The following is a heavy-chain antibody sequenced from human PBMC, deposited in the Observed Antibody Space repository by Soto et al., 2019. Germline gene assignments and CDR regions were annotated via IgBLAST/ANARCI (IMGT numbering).Heavy chain of an antibody. J-gene: IGHJ4*02. V-gene: IGHV1-18*04. Sequence: QLVQSGAEVKKPGASVRVSCKASGYIFTDYGISWVRQAPGQGLGWMGWISGYNADTSYAQRLQDRVRMSIDTSTRTAYMELRSLTSDDAAVYYCGRDLRWSSGWAFDYWGQGTLVTVSS. CDR2: ISGYNADT. CDR1: GYIFTDYG. CDR3: GRDLRWSSGWAFDY. D-gene: IGHD6-19*01.